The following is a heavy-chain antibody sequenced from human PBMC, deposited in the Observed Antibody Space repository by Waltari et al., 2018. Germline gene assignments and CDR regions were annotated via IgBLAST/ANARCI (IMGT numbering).Heavy chain of an antibody. CDR2: INPNSGGT. V-gene: IGHV1-2*04. CDR1: GYTFPGYS. Sequence: QVQLVQSGAEVKKPGASVKVSCKASGYTFPGYSMHWVRQAPGQGLEGMGWINPNSGGTNYAQKFQGWVTMTRDTSISTAYMELSRLRSDDTAVYYCARVSSSSWYSFDYWGQGTLVTVSS. CDR3: ARVSSSSWYSFDY. J-gene: IGHJ4*02. D-gene: IGHD6-13*01.